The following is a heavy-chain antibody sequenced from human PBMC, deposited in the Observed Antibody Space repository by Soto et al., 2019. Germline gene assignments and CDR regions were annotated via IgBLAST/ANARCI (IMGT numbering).Heavy chain of an antibody. CDR2: IIPIFGTA. V-gene: IGHV1-69*06. Sequence: SVKVSCKASGGTFSSYAISWVRQAPGQGLEWMGGIIPIFGTANYAQKFQGRVTITADKSTSTAYMELSSLRSEDTAVYYCASTSPQPYYYYYHGMDVWGQGTTVTVSS. CDR1: GGTFSSYA. D-gene: IGHD1-1*01. CDR3: ASTSPQPYYYYYHGMDV. J-gene: IGHJ6*02.